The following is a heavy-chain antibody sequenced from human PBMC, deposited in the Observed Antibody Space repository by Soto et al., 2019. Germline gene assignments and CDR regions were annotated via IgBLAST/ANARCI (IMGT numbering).Heavy chain of an antibody. CDR2: ISYDGSNK. D-gene: IGHD6-19*01. V-gene: IGHV3-30-3*01. CDR1: GFTSSSYA. CDR3: ARSDSSGWFDYYYYYGMDV. J-gene: IGHJ6*02. Sequence: PGGSLRLSCAASGFTSSSYAMHWVRQAPGKGLEWVAVISYDGSNKYYADSVKGRFTISRDNSKNTLYLQMNSLRAEDTAVYYCARSDSSGWFDYYYYYGMDVWGQGTTVTVSS.